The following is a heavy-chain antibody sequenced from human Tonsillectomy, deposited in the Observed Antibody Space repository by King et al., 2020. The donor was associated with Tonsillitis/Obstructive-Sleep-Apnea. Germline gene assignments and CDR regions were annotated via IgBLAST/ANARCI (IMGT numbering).Heavy chain of an antibody. CDR2: INYIGST. D-gene: IGHD2-15*01. J-gene: IGHJ5*02. CDR1: GGSFSGYY. Sequence: VQLQQWGAGLLKPSETLSLTCAVYGGSFSGYYWSWIRQPPGKGLEWIGEINYIGSTNYNPSLKSRVAISVDTSKNQFSLKLNSVTAADTAVYYCARGRDIVVVATNNWFDPWGQGTLVTVSS. CDR3: ARGRDIVVVATNNWFDP. V-gene: IGHV4-34*01.